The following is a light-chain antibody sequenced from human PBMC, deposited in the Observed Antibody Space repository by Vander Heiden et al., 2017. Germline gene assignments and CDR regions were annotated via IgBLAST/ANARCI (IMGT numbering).Light chain of an antibody. CDR1: STNNGSHN. Sequence: QSLLTRPPLASAPPRPPVAISCSGSSTNNGSHNVNGYQQHQETAPILLIYSNNQRPSGVPGRFSGAKSGPSAALAISGLQSEDEDDYYSAAWDDSLIGLSVFGPGTKVTVL. CDR2: SNN. J-gene: IGLJ1*01. CDR3: AAWDDSLIGLSV. V-gene: IGLV1-44*01.